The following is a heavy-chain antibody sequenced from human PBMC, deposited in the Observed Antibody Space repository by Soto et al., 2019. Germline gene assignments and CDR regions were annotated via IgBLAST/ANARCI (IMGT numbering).Heavy chain of an antibody. J-gene: IGHJ6*02. CDR3: AYSRCGGDCLQSYSSHYYYGLDV. CDR1: GFSLNTGGVG. V-gene: IGHV2-5*02. D-gene: IGHD2-21*02. Sequence: QITLKESGPTLVKPTQTLTLTCTISGFSLNTGGVGVGWIRQPPGKALEWLALIYWDDDKRYSPSLKSRLTITKDTYKHQVVLTMTNMDPLDTATYYCAYSRCGGDCLQSYSSHYYYGLDVWGQGTTVTVSS. CDR2: IYWDDDK.